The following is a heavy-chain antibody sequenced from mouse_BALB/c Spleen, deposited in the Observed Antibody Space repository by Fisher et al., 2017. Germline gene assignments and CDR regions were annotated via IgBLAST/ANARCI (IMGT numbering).Heavy chain of an antibody. D-gene: IGHD1-2*01. CDR3: ARKDGYYAMDY. J-gene: IGHJ4*01. V-gene: IGHV1-26*01. Sequence: KFKGKATLTVDKSSSTAYMELLSLTSEDSAVYYCARKDGYYAMDYWGQGTSVTVSS.